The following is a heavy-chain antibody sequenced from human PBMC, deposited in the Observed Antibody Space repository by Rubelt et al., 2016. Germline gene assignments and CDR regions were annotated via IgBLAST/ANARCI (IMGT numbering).Heavy chain of an antibody. CDR3: ARHSSPAGEQQPFDY. V-gene: IGHV4-34*10. D-gene: IGHD6-13*01. CDR2: INHSGST. CDR1: GGSFSGYY. J-gene: IGHJ4*02. Sequence: QVQLQESGPGLVKPSETLSLTCAVYGGSFSGYYWSWIRQPPGKGLEWIGEINHSGSTNYNPSLKSGVTISVDTSRNQFSLKLSPLTAADTAVYYCARHSSPAGEQQPFDYWGQGTLVTVSS.